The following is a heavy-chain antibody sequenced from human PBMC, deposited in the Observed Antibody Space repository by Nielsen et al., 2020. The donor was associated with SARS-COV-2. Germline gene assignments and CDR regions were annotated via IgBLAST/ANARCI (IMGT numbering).Heavy chain of an antibody. CDR1: EFSFRNSW. Sequence: GGSLRLSCAASEFSFRNSWMNCVRQSPGKRLEWVANIHPDGSVKRHVDSVMGRFTISRDNARDSLYLQMNNLRAEDTAIYYCLQGGASWGQGTLVTVSS. J-gene: IGHJ5*02. CDR2: IHPDGSVK. D-gene: IGHD1-1*01. CDR3: LQGGAS. V-gene: IGHV3-7*05.